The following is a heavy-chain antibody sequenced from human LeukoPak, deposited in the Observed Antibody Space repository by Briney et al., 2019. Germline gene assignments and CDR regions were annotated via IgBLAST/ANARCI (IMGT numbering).Heavy chain of an antibody. CDR3: ARLGGSTSPLDY. J-gene: IGHJ4*02. CDR2: INCGDSDA. Sequence: GESLKISCKGSGYSFTNYWIGWVRQMPGKGLEWMGIINCGDSDARYSPSFQGQVTISADKSISTAYLEWSTLKASDTAMYYCARLGGSTSPLDYWGQGTLVTVSS. V-gene: IGHV5-51*01. CDR1: GYSFTNYW. D-gene: IGHD2-15*01.